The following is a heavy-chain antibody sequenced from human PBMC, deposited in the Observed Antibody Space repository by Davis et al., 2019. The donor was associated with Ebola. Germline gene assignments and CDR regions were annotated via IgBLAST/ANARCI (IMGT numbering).Heavy chain of an antibody. V-gene: IGHV3-21*01. CDR3: ARYSGTYRDY. Sequence: GESLKISCTASGFTFSSFNMNWVRQAPGKGLEWVSSIGSGSSFTFYADSVKGRFTISRDNAKNSLLLQMNSLRVEDTAVYYCARYSGTYRDYWGRGTLVTVSS. D-gene: IGHD1-26*01. CDR1: GFTFSSFN. CDR2: IGSGSSFT. J-gene: IGHJ4*02.